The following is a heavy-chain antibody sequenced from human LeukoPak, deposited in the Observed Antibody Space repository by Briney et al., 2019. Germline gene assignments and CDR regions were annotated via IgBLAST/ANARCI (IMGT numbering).Heavy chain of an antibody. CDR3: PRHSYWNSESGGFDY. J-gene: IGHJ4*02. CDR1: GGSISSSSYY. Sequence: SETLSLTCTVSGGSISSSSYYWGWIRHPPGKGLEWIGSIYYSGGTYYNPSLKSRHTISVHTSKNQYSLTLSSVTAADTAVYYCPRHSYWNSESGGFDYWGQGTLVTVSS. V-gene: IGHV4-39*01. CDR2: IYYSGGT. D-gene: IGHD1-7*01.